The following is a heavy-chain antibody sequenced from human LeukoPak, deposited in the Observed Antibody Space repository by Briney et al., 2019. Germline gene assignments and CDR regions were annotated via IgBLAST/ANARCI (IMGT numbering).Heavy chain of an antibody. CDR3: ARHAVGYSSGWYY. J-gene: IGHJ4*02. Sequence: SETLSLTYTVSGGSISSYYWSWIRQPPGKGLEWIGYIYYSGSTNYNPSLKSRVTISVDTSKNQFSLKLSSVTAADTAVYYCARHAVGYSSGWYYWGQGTLVTVSS. D-gene: IGHD6-19*01. V-gene: IGHV4-59*08. CDR1: GGSISSYY. CDR2: IYYSGST.